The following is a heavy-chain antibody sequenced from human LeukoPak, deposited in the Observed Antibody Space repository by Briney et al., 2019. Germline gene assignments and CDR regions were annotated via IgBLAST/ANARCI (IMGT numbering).Heavy chain of an antibody. J-gene: IGHJ4*02. D-gene: IGHD5-18*01. CDR2: IYYSGST. Sequence: SETLSLTCTVSGGSISSYYWSWIRQPPGKGLEWIGYIYYSGSTNYNPSLKSRVTISVDTSKNQFSLKLSSVTAADTAVYYCARLGVDTAMVESVPFFDYWGQGTLVTVS. V-gene: IGHV4-59*01. CDR3: ARLGVDTAMVESVPFFDY. CDR1: GGSISSYY.